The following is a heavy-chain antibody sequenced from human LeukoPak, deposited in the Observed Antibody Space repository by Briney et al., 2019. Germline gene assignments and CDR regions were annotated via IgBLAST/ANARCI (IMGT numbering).Heavy chain of an antibody. D-gene: IGHD3-16*02. V-gene: IGHV4-59*01. CDR1: GGSISSYY. Sequence: SETLSLTCTVSGGSISSYYWSWIRQPPGKGLEWIGYIYYSGSTNYNPSLKSRVTISVDTSKSQFSLKLSSVTAADTAVYYCAREAHYGYVWGSYRYFDYWGQGTLVTVSS. CDR2: IYYSGST. J-gene: IGHJ4*02. CDR3: AREAHYGYVWGSYRYFDY.